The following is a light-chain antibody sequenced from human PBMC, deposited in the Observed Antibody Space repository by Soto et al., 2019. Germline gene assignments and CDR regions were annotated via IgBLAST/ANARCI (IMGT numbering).Light chain of an antibody. V-gene: IGLV7-46*01. Sequence: HAVVTQEPSLTVSPGGTVTLTCGSSTGAVTSGHYPYWFQQKPGQAPRTLIYDTTNKHSWTPARFSGSLLGGKAALTLAGAQTDDEADYYCLLSYSGTNWVFGGGTKVTVL. CDR2: DTT. CDR1: TGAVTSGHY. J-gene: IGLJ3*02. CDR3: LLSYSGTNWV.